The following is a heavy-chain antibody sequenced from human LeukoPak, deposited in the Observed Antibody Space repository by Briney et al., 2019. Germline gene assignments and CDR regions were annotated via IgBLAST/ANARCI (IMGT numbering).Heavy chain of an antibody. CDR1: GFMFSRSD. Sequence: QTGGSLGLSCAASGFMFSRSDIHWVRQAPGKGLEWVAVIWHDRSDTYGSNKYYADSVKGRFTISRDNSKNTVYLQMNSLRVEDTAVYYCAKDGNCGGDCYGWFDPWGQGALVTVSS. V-gene: IGHV3-33*06. J-gene: IGHJ5*02. CDR2: IWHDRSDTYGSNK. CDR3: AKDGNCGGDCYGWFDP. D-gene: IGHD2-21*02.